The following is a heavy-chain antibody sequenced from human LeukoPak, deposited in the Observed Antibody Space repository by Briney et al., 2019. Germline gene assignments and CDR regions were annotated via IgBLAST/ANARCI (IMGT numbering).Heavy chain of an antibody. CDR2: IYYSGST. CDR1: GGSISSYY. Sequence: PSETLSLTCTVSGGSISSYYWSWIRQPPGKGLEWIGYIYYSGSTNYNPSLKSRVTISVDTSKNQFSLKLSSVTAADTAVYYCAREAVAGTCFDYWGQGTPVTVSS. CDR3: AREAVAGTCFDY. J-gene: IGHJ4*02. D-gene: IGHD6-19*01. V-gene: IGHV4-59*01.